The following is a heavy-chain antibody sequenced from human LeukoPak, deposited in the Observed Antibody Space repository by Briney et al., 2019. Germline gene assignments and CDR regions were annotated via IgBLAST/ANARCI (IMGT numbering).Heavy chain of an antibody. CDR3: AKSGRGSVAGDAFDI. Sequence: PGGSLRLSCAATGFIFRSYALRWLRQAPGKGLEWVSAISGSGGSTYYADSVKGRFTISRDNSKNTLYLQRNSLRAEDTAVYYSAKSGRGSVAGDAFDIWSQGTMVTVSS. V-gene: IGHV3-23*01. J-gene: IGHJ3*02. CDR2: ISGSGGST. D-gene: IGHD6-19*01. CDR1: GFIFRSYA.